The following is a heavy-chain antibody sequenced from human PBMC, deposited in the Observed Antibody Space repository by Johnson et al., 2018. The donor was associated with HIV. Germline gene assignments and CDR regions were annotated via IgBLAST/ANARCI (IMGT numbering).Heavy chain of an antibody. Sequence: QVQLVESGGGVVQPGRALRLSCAASGFTFSNSAMHWVRQAPGKGLEWVAVISYDGDNVYYADSVKGRFTISRDNSKNTLYLQMNSLRAGDTAVYYCARGPWAFDIWGQGTMVTVSS. J-gene: IGHJ3*02. CDR1: GFTFSNSA. V-gene: IGHV3-30*14. CDR3: ARGPWAFDI. CDR2: ISYDGDNV.